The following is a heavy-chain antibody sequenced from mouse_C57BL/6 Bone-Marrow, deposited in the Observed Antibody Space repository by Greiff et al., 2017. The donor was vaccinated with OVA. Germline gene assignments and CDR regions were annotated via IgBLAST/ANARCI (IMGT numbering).Heavy chain of an antibody. CDR3: ARSRDGAWFAY. J-gene: IGHJ3*01. Sequence: LEESGAELARPGASVKLSCKASGYTFTSYGISWVKQRTGQGLEWIGEIYPRSGNTYYNEKFKGKATLTADKSSSTAYMELRSLTSEDSAVYFCARSRDGAWFAYWGQGTLVTVSA. V-gene: IGHV1-81*01. CDR1: GYTFTSYG. CDR2: IYPRSGNT.